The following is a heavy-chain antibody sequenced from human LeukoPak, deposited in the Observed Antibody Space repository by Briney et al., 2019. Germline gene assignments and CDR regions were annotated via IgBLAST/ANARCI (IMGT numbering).Heavy chain of an antibody. CDR3: AKAPAARPYFDY. J-gene: IGHJ4*02. CDR2: ISGSGGST. Sequence: GGSLRLSCAASGFTFSSYAMSWVRQAPGKGLEWVSAISGSGGSTYYADSVKGRFTISRDNSKNTLYLQMNCLRAEDTAVYYCAKAPAARPYFDYWGRGTLVTVSS. CDR1: GFTFSSYA. V-gene: IGHV3-23*01. D-gene: IGHD6-6*01.